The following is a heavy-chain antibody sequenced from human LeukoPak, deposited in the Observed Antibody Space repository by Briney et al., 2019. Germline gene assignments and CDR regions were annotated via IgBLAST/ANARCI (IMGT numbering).Heavy chain of an antibody. CDR3: AKPGGLGYDFWSGYPTVFDY. J-gene: IGHJ4*02. CDR1: GFTFSSYG. CDR2: IWYDGSNK. Sequence: GGSLRLSCAASGFTFSSYGMHWVRQAPGKGLEWVAVIWYDGSNKYYADSVKGRFTISRDNSKNTLYLQMNSLRAEDTAVYYCAKPGGLGYDFWSGYPTVFDYWGQGTLVTVSS. V-gene: IGHV3-33*06. D-gene: IGHD3-3*01.